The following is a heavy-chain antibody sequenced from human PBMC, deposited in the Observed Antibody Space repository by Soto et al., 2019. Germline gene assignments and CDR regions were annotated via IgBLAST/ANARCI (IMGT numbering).Heavy chain of an antibody. J-gene: IGHJ4*02. CDR1: GYTFTSYA. D-gene: IGHD3-22*01. Sequence: ASVKVSCKASGYTFTSYAISWVRQAPGQGLEWMGWISAYNGNTNYAQKLQGRVTMTTDTSTTTAYMELRSLRSDDTAVYYCARGPYYYDSSGSPHRFDYWGQGTLVTVSS. V-gene: IGHV1-18*01. CDR3: ARGPYYYDSSGSPHRFDY. CDR2: ISAYNGNT.